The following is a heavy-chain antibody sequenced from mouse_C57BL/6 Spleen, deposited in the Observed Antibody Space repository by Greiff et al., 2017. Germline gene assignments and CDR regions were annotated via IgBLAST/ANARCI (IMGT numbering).Heavy chain of an antibody. CDR2: IHPNSGST. D-gene: IGHD2-2*01. CDR1: GYTFTSYW. CDR3: AREGIYYGYFWFAY. J-gene: IGHJ3*01. Sequence: QVQLQQSGAELVKPGASVKLSCKASGYTFTSYWMHWVKQRPGQGLEWIGMIHPNSGSTNYNEKFKSKATLTVDKSSSTAYMQLSSLTSEDSAVYYCAREGIYYGYFWFAYWGQGTLVTVSA. V-gene: IGHV1-64*01.